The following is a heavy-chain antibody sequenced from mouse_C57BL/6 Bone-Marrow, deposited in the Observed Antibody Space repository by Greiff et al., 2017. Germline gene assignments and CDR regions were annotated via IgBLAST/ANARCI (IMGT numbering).Heavy chain of an antibody. CDR3: ERRQLRLGAFAY. Sequence: VQLQQSGPELVKPGASVKISCKASGYSFTGYYMNWVKQSHGNILDWIGYIYPYNGVSSYNQNFKGKATLPVDNSSSPAYMELRSLTSEDSAVYYCERRQLRLGAFAYWCQGTLVTVSA. CDR2: IYPYNGVS. V-gene: IGHV1-31*01. D-gene: IGHD3-2*02. CDR1: GYSFTGYY. J-gene: IGHJ3*01.